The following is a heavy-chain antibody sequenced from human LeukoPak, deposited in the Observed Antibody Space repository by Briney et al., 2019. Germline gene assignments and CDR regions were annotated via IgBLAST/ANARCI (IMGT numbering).Heavy chain of an antibody. D-gene: IGHD3-22*01. Sequence: PGGSLRLSCAASGFTFSSNYMSWVRQAPGKGLEWVSVIYSGGSTYYADSVKGRFTISRDNSKSTLYIQMNSLRAEDTAVYYCAMIVVGGANWFDPWGQGTLVTVPS. CDR2: IYSGGST. V-gene: IGHV3-53*01. CDR1: GFTFSSNY. J-gene: IGHJ5*02. CDR3: AMIVVGGANWFDP.